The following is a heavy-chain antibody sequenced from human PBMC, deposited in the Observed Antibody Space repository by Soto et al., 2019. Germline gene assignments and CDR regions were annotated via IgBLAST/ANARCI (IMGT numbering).Heavy chain of an antibody. J-gene: IGHJ4*02. CDR1: GYTFTSYT. CDR2: IIPIIGIA. CDR3: ARELELVYYFDY. Sequence: SVKVSCKASGYTFTSYTIHWVRQAPGQRLEWMGRIIPIIGIAKYAQKFQGRVTITADKSTSTAYMELSSLRSEDTAVYYCARELELVYYFDYWGQGTLVTVSS. V-gene: IGHV1-69*04. D-gene: IGHD1-7*01.